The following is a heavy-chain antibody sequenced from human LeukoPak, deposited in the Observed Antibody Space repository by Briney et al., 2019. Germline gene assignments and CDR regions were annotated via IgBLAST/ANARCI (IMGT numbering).Heavy chain of an antibody. Sequence: PGGSLRLSCAASGFTFSSYAMHWVRQAPGKGLEWVAVISYDGSNKYYADSVKGRFTISRDNSKNTLYLQMNSLRAEDTAVYYCAREGNWNYDIWGQGTLVTVSS. V-gene: IGHV3-30*04. CDR1: GFTFSSYA. CDR3: AREGNWNYDI. CDR2: ISYDGSNK. D-gene: IGHD1-7*01. J-gene: IGHJ4*02.